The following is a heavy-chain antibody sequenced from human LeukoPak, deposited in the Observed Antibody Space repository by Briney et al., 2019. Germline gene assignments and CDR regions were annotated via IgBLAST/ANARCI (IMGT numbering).Heavy chain of an antibody. CDR1: GGSISSHY. D-gene: IGHD6-13*01. Sequence: PSETLSLTCTVSGGSISSHYWSWIRQPPGKGLEWIGYIYYSGSTNYNPSLKSRVTISVDTSKNQFSLKLSSATAADTAVYYCARSLQQLALDYWGQGTLVTVSS. V-gene: IGHV4-59*11. CDR3: ARSLQQLALDY. J-gene: IGHJ4*02. CDR2: IYYSGST.